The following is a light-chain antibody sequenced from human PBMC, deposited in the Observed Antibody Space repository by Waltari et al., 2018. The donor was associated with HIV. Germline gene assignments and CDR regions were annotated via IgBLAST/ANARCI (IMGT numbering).Light chain of an antibody. Sequence: EVVLTQSPATLSLSPGETATLSYRDSQSIDSTFLSWYQQKPGQAPRLLIYGASTMVSGIPPRFSGSGSGTDFTLTISSLYPEDFAVYFCQQDYNLPGTFGQGTRVEIK. V-gene: IGKV3D-7*01. CDR3: QQDYNLPGT. CDR2: GAS. J-gene: IGKJ1*01. CDR1: QSIDSTF.